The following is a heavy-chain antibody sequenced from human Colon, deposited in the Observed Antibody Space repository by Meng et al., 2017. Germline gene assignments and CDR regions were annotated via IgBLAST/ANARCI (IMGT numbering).Heavy chain of an antibody. V-gene: IGHV4-61*01. Sequence: VQLQDSGPGLVRPSETLSLTCTVSCGSGSSGTYDWSWIRQPPGKGLEWIGCIYYSGTTNYNPSLKSRVTISVDTSKNQFSLKLSSVTPADTAVYFCARDRVPGKYWGQGTLVTVSS. CDR2: IYYSGTT. J-gene: IGHJ4*02. CDR1: CGSGSSGTYD. D-gene: IGHD1-14*01. CDR3: ARDRVPGKY.